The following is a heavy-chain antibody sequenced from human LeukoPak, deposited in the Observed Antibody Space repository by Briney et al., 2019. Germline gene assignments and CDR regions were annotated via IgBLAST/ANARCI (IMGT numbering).Heavy chain of an antibody. Sequence: PGGSLRLSCAASGFTFSSYSMTWVRQAPGKGLEWVSSISGRSGNIFHADSVKGRFTISRDNAKNSLYLQMNSLRAEDTAVYYCARVVTPMVTIVAPYYMDVWGKGTTVTVSS. D-gene: IGHD5-18*01. CDR1: GFTFSSYS. CDR3: ARVVTPMVTIVAPYYMDV. CDR2: ISGRSGNI. J-gene: IGHJ6*03. V-gene: IGHV3-21*04.